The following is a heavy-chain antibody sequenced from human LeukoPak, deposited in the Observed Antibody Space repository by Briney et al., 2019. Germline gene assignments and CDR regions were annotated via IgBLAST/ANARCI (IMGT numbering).Heavy chain of an antibody. J-gene: IGHJ5*02. CDR3: ARDRNYDILTGYHNWFDP. V-gene: IGHV6-1*01. D-gene: IGHD3-9*01. Sequence: PSQTLSLTCAISGDSVSSNSAAWNWIRQSPSRGLEWLGRTYYRSKWYNDYAVSVKSRITINPDTSKNQFSLQLNSVTPEDTAVYFCARDRNYDILTGYHNWFDPWGQGTLVTASS. CDR1: GDSVSSNSAA. CDR2: TYYRSKWYN.